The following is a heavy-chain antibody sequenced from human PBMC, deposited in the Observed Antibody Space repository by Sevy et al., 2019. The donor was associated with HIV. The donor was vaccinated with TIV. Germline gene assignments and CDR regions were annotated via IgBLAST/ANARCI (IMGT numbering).Heavy chain of an antibody. D-gene: IGHD1-26*01. Sequence: GGSLRLSCAASGFDFSNFWMSWDRQAPGKGLEWVANIKKDGSEKYYVHSWKGRFTISRDNAKNSLYLQMNSLRAEDTAVYYCARGWSWAYFDSWGQGTLFTVSS. J-gene: IGHJ4*02. CDR3: ARGWSWAYFDS. V-gene: IGHV3-7*03. CDR2: IKKDGSEK. CDR1: GFDFSNFW.